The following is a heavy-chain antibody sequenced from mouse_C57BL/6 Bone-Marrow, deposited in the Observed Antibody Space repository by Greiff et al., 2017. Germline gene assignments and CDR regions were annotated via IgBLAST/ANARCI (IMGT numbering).Heavy chain of an antibody. CDR1: GYTFTSYW. CDR3: AREGGWGDYMDY. J-gene: IGHJ2*01. CDR2: IHPNSGST. D-gene: IGHD1-1*02. V-gene: IGHV1-64*01. Sequence: QVQLQQPGAELVKPGASVKLSCKASGYTFTSYWMHWVKQRPGQGLEWIGMIHPNSGSTNYNEKFKSKATLTVDKSSSTAYMQLSSLTSEDTAVXYGAREGGWGDYMDYWGQGTTLTVAS.